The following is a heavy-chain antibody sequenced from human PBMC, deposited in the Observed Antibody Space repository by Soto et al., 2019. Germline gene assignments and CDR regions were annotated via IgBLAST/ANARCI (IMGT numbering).Heavy chain of an antibody. Sequence: QVQLVQSGAEVKKPGASVKVSCEASGYTFTSYGISWVRQAPGQGLEWMGWISAYNGNTNYAQNLQGRVTMTTDTSTSTAYMELRSLRSDDTAVYYCARGGIAAAGTGVGYYYYMDVWGKGTTVTVSS. J-gene: IGHJ6*03. CDR2: ISAYNGNT. CDR1: GYTFTSYG. V-gene: IGHV1-18*01. D-gene: IGHD6-13*01. CDR3: ARGGIAAAGTGVGYYYYMDV.